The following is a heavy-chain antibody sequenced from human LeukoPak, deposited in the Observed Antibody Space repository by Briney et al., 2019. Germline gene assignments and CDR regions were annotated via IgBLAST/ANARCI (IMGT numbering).Heavy chain of an antibody. CDR3: ARVKSGELYSGYDRGAFDI. CDR1: GGTFSSYA. J-gene: IGHJ3*02. Sequence: SVKVSCKASGGTFSSYAISWVRQAPGQGLEWMGGIIPIFGTANYAQKFQGRVTITANESTSTAYMELSSLRSEDTAVYYCARVKSGELYSGYDRGAFDIWGQGTMVTVSS. V-gene: IGHV1-69*01. D-gene: IGHD5-12*01. CDR2: IIPIFGTA.